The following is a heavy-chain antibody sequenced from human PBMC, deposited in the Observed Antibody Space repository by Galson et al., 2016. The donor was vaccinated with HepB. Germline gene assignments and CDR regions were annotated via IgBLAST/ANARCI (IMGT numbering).Heavy chain of an antibody. Sequence: VKVSCKASGYTCTSYDIHWVRQATGQGLEWMGWMNPNSGNTGYAQKFQGRVTLTRSTSKSTVYMELSSLRSEDMAMYYCARVEYASSTGANRFDYWGQGTLVTVSS. CDR1: GYTCTSYD. D-gene: IGHD6-6*01. V-gene: IGHV1-8*02. CDR3: ARVEYASSTGANRFDY. J-gene: IGHJ4*02. CDR2: MNPNSGNT.